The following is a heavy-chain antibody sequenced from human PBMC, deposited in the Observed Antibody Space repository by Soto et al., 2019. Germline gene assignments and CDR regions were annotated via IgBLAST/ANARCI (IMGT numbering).Heavy chain of an antibody. Sequence: GGSLRLSCAASGFLFSSFGVHWVRQAPGEGLEWVAVIWYDGSNENYADSVKGRFTISRDNSNNTLYLDLNSLRAEDTAMYYCARDLGYSSTWILHWGQGTLVTVSS. J-gene: IGHJ4*02. CDR1: GFLFSSFG. CDR3: ARDLGYSSTWILH. V-gene: IGHV3-33*01. D-gene: IGHD6-13*01. CDR2: IWYDGSNE.